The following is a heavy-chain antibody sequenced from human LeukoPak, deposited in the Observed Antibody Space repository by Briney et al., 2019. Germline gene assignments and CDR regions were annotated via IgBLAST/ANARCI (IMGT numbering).Heavy chain of an antibody. D-gene: IGHD3-10*01. CDR3: AIRDPFFYGSGAPGDYYYMDV. CDR2: IFTSGST. Sequence: SGGSLRLSCAASGFTFSSYWMSWVRKAPGKGLEWIGRIFTSGSTNYNPSLKSRVTMSVDTSKNQFSLKMSSVTAADTAVYYCAIRDPFFYGSGAPGDYYYMDVWGKGTTVTVSS. CDR1: GFTFSSYW. V-gene: IGHV4-59*10. J-gene: IGHJ6*03.